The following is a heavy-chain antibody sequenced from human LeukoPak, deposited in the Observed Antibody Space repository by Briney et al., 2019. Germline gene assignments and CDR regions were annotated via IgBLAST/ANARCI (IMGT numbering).Heavy chain of an antibody. D-gene: IGHD3-3*01. CDR2: INHSGST. J-gene: IGHJ6*02. CDR1: GGSFSGYY. V-gene: IGHV4-34*01. Sequence: SETLSLTCAVYGGSFSGYYWSWIRQPPGKGLEWIGEINHSGSTNYNPSLKSRVTISVDTSKNQFSLKLSSVTAADTAVYYCARGMYYDFWSGYYDYYYYGMDVWGQGTTVTVSS. CDR3: ARGMYYDFWSGYYDYYYYGMDV.